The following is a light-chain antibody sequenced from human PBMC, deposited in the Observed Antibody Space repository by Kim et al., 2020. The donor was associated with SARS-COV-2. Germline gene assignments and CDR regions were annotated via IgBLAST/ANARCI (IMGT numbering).Light chain of an antibody. V-gene: IGKV1-5*03. CDR2: KAS. J-gene: IGKJ1*01. Sequence: SASVGDRVTITCRASQSISSWLAWYQQKPGKAPKLLIYKASSLESGVLSRFSGSGSGTEFTLTISSLQPDDFATYYCQQYNSLWTFGQGTKVDIK. CDR3: QQYNSLWT. CDR1: QSISSW.